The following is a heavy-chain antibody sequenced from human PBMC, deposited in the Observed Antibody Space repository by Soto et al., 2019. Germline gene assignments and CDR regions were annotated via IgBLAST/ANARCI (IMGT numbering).Heavy chain of an antibody. J-gene: IGHJ6*02. CDR3: ARGHLTMVRAQGNYYYGMDV. Sequence: SETLSLTCTVSGGSISSYYWSWIRQPPGKGLEWIGYIYYSGSTNYNPSLKSRVTISVDTSKNQFSLKLSSVTAADTAVYYCARGHLTMVRAQGNYYYGMDVWGRGTTVTVSS. V-gene: IGHV4-59*12. CDR1: GGSISSYY. D-gene: IGHD3-10*01. CDR2: IYYSGST.